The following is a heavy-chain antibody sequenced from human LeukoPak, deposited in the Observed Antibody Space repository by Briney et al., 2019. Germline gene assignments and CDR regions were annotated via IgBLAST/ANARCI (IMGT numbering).Heavy chain of an antibody. CDR1: GYTFSGFY. D-gene: IGHD1-26*01. CDR3: ARDRIVGAAEFDY. CDR2: IIPIFGTA. V-gene: IGHV1-69*13. J-gene: IGHJ4*02. Sequence: ASVKVSCKASGYTFSGFYIHWVRQAPGQGLEWMGGIIPIFGTANYAQKFQGRVTITADESTSTAYMELSSLRSEDTAVYYCARDRIVGAAEFDYWGQGTLVTVSS.